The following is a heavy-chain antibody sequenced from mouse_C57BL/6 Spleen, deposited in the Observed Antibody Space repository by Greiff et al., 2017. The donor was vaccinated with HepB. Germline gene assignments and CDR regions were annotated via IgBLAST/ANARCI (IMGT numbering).Heavy chain of an antibody. CDR3: ARARRGYYFDY. D-gene: IGHD2-12*01. J-gene: IGHJ2*01. CDR2: IDPSDSYT. V-gene: IGHV1-69*01. CDR1: GYTFTSYW. Sequence: QVHVKQPGAELVMPGASVKLSCKASGYTFTSYWMHWVKQRPGQGLEWIGEIDPSDSYTNYNQKFKGKSTLTVDKSSSTAYMQLSSLTSEDSAVYYCARARRGYYFDYWGQGTTLTVSS.